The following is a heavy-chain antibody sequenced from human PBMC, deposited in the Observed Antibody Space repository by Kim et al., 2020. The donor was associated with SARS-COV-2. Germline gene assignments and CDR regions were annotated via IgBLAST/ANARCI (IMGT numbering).Heavy chain of an antibody. V-gene: IGHV3-23*01. CDR2: IGTRGGST. D-gene: IGHD3-10*01. Sequence: GGSLRLSCAASGFTFSNFAMSWVRQAPGKGLDWVSGIGTRGGSTYYADSVKGRLNISRDNSKTTAFLQMHSLRAEDTAVYFCAKHTGAFSSHHHMDDWGQGTTVSVSS. CDR3: AKHTGAFSSHHHMDD. CDR1: GFTFSNFA. J-gene: IGHJ6*02.